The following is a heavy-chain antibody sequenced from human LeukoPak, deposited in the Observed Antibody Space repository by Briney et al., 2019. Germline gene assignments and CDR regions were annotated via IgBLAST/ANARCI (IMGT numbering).Heavy chain of an antibody. CDR1: GFTFDDYT. J-gene: IGHJ6*03. D-gene: IGHD1-20*01. CDR3: AKDANWKTYYCYYYMDV. Sequence: GGSLRLSCAASGFTFDDYTMHWVRQAPGKGLEWVSLISWDGGSTYYADSVKGRFTISRDNSKNSLYLQMNSLRTEDTALYYCAKDANWKTYYCYYYMDVWGKGTTVTVSS. CDR2: ISWDGGST. V-gene: IGHV3-43*01.